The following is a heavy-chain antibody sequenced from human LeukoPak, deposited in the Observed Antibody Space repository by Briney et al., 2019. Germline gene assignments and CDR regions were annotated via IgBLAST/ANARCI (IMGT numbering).Heavy chain of an antibody. CDR1: GGSISSYY. Sequence: SETLSLTCTVSGGSISSYYWSWIRQPPGKGLEWIGYIYYSGSTNYNPSLKSRVTISVDTSKNQFSLKLSSVTAADTAVYYCARQGNGDYVHDYWGQGTLVTVPS. D-gene: IGHD4-17*01. V-gene: IGHV4-59*08. CDR2: IYYSGST. J-gene: IGHJ4*02. CDR3: ARQGNGDYVHDY.